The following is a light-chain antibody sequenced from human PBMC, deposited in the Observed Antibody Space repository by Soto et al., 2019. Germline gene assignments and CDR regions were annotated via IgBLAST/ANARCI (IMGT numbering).Light chain of an antibody. CDR1: SSDVGGYNY. V-gene: IGLV2-14*01. Sequence: QSVLTQPRSVSGSPGQSVTISCTGTSSDVGGYNYVSWYQQHPGKAPKLIIFEVNSRPSGVSNRFSGSKSGSAASLTISGLQAEDEADYYCSSYSSTSTPYVFGGGTKVTV. CDR3: SSYSSTSTPYV. J-gene: IGLJ1*01. CDR2: EVN.